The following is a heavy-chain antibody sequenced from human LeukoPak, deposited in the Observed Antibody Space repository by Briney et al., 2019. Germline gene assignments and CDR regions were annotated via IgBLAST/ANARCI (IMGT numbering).Heavy chain of an antibody. Sequence: GGSLRLSCAASGFTFSSYGMHWVRQAPGKGLEWLAVISYDGSNKYYADSVKGRFTISRDNSKNTLYLQMNSLRAEDTAVYYCARGYAGGAAAGIDYWGQGTLVTVSS. CDR3: ARGYAGGAAAGIDY. V-gene: IGHV3-30*03. J-gene: IGHJ4*02. D-gene: IGHD6-13*01. CDR1: GFTFSSYG. CDR2: ISYDGSNK.